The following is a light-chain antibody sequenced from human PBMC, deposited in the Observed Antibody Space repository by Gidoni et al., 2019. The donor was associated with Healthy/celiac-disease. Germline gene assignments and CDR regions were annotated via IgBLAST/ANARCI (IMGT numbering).Light chain of an antibody. CDR1: QSISSW. Sequence: DIQMTHSPSTLSASVGDRVTITCRASQSISSWLAWYQQKPGKAPKLLIYKASSLESGVPSRFSGSGSGTEFTLTISSLQPDDFATYYCQKYNSYPWTFGQXTKVEIK. J-gene: IGKJ1*01. V-gene: IGKV1-5*03. CDR3: QKYNSYPWT. CDR2: KAS.